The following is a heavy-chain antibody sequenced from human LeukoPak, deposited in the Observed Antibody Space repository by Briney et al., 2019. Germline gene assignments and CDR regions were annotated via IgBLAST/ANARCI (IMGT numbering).Heavy chain of an antibody. CDR2: INPNSGGT. D-gene: IGHD3-16*01. J-gene: IGHJ4*02. Sequence: GASVKVSCKASGYTFTDFFIHWVRQAPGQGLEWMGWINPNSGGTKYAQKFQGRVTMTRDTSISTAFMELGSLRSDDAAVYYCARDRSYVYIDYWGQGTLVTVSS. V-gene: IGHV1-2*02. CDR1: GYTFTDFF. CDR3: ARDRSYVYIDY.